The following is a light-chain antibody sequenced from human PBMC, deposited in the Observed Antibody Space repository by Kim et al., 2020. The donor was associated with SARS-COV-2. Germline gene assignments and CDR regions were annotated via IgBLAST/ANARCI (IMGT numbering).Light chain of an antibody. J-gene: IGKJ2*01. Sequence: EIVLTQSPATLSLSPGERATLSCRASQSVSSYLAWYQQKPGQAPRLLIYDASNRATGIPARFSGSGSGTDFTLTISSLEPEDFAVYYCQQRSNWPPTCGQGTTLEIK. CDR2: DAS. CDR1: QSVSSY. V-gene: IGKV3-11*01. CDR3: QQRSNWPPT.